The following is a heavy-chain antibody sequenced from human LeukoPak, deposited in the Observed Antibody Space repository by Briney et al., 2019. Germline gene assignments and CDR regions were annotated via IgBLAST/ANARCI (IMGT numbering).Heavy chain of an antibody. J-gene: IGHJ5*02. D-gene: IGHD2-2*01. CDR3: ARSPYQLLSDIAYNLFDP. V-gene: IGHV4-59*01. Sequence: PSETLSLTCTVSGGSLSSYYWSWIRQPPGQGLEWIGYTYYSGSANYSPSLKSRVTISVDTSKNQFSLKLSSVTAADTAVYYCARSPYQLLSDIAYNLFDPWGQGTLVTVSS. CDR1: GGSLSSYY. CDR2: TYYSGSA.